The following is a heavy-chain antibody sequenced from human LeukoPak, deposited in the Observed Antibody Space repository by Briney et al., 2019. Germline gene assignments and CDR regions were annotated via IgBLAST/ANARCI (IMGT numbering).Heavy chain of an antibody. Sequence: GGSLRLSCAASGFTFSSYAMTWVRQAPGKGLEWVSGISGGGTTYYADSVKGRFTISRDNSKNTVYLQINSLRAEDTAMYYCAKVSSAWSIDYWVQGTLVTVSS. J-gene: IGHJ4*02. CDR1: GFTFSSYA. CDR2: ISGGGTT. CDR3: AKVSSAWSIDY. D-gene: IGHD6-19*01. V-gene: IGHV3-23*01.